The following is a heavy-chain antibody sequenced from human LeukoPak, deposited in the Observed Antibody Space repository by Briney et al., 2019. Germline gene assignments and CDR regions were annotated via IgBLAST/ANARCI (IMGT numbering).Heavy chain of an antibody. V-gene: IGHV4-30-2*02. D-gene: IGHD1-26*01. J-gene: IGHJ5*02. CDR3: ARGGIVGSRTNWFDP. CDR1: GDSISSGGYY. CDR2: IYHTGNT. Sequence: SETLSLTCTVSGDSISSGGYYWSWIRQPPGKGLEWIGYIYHTGNTYYNPSLKSRVTISLDTSKSQFSLKLTSVTPADTAVYYCARGGIVGSRTNWFDPWGQGILVTVSS.